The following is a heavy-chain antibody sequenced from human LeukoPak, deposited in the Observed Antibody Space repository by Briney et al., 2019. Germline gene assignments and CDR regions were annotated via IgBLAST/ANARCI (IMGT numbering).Heavy chain of an antibody. CDR3: ARAGTVVVAENWFDP. Sequence: SVKVSCKASGGTFSSYAISWVRQAPGQGLERIARIIPILGIANYAQKFQGRVTITADKSTSTAYMELSSLRSEDTAVYYCARAGTVVVAENWFDPWGQGTLVTVSS. V-gene: IGHV1-69*04. J-gene: IGHJ5*02. D-gene: IGHD2-15*01. CDR1: GGTFSSYA. CDR2: IIPILGIA.